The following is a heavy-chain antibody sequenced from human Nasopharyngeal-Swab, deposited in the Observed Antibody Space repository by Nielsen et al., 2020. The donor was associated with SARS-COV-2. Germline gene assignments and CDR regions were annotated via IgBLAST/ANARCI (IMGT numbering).Heavy chain of an antibody. CDR2: IYYSGST. J-gene: IGHJ4*02. D-gene: IGHD6-19*01. CDR1: GGSISSHY. CDR3: ARGSGWTLDY. V-gene: IGHV4-59*11. Sequence: SETLSLTCTVSGGSISSHYWSWIRQPPGKGLECIGYIYYSGSTNYNPSPKSRVTISVDTSKNQFSLKLSSVTAADPAVYYCARGSGWTLDYWGQGTLVTVSS.